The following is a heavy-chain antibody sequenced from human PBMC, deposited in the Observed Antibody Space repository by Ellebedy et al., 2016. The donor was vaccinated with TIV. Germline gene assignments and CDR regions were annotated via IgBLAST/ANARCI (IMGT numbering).Heavy chain of an antibody. CDR3: ARHKLDTAMGGYFDY. CDR2: IYYSGST. D-gene: IGHD5-18*01. V-gene: IGHV4-59*01. CDR1: GGSISSYY. Sequence: SETLSLTXTVSGGSISSYYWSWIRQPPGKGLEWIGYIYYSGSTNYNPSLKSRVTISVDTSKNQFSLKLSSVTAADTAVYYCARHKLDTAMGGYFDYWGQGTLVTVSS. J-gene: IGHJ4*02.